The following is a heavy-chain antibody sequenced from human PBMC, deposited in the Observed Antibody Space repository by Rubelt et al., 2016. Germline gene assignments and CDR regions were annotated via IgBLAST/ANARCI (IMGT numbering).Heavy chain of an antibody. CDR1: EYSFTKNP. J-gene: IGHJ3*02. V-gene: IGHV1-3*01. D-gene: IGHD6-19*01. Sequence: QVQLVQSGAEVKKPGASVKVSCKASEYSFTKNPIHWVRQAPGQRLEWMGWINAGNGNTQYSQKFQGRVTITREPSARTAYRELSSLRSEDTAVDYCAREDTTDRGWYDALDIWGQGTMVTVSS. CDR3: AREDTTDRGWYDALDI. CDR2: INAGNGNT.